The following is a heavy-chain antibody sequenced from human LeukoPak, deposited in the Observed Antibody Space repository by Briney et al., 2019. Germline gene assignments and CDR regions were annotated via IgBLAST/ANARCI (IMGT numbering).Heavy chain of an antibody. D-gene: IGHD5-24*01. J-gene: IGHJ4*02. CDR1: GGSISNYY. V-gene: IGHV4-59*01. CDR3: ARGAMATTPFFDY. CDR2: VYYTGST. Sequence: SETLSLTCPVSGGSISNYYYWTWIRQPPGKGLEWIGYVYYTGSTNFNPSLKSRVTMSLDTSRNQFSLKLTSLTAADTAVYYCARGAMATTPFFDYWGQGTLATVSS.